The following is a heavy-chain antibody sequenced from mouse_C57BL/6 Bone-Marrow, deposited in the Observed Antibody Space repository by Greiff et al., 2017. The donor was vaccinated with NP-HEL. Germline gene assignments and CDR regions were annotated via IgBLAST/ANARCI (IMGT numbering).Heavy chain of an antibody. V-gene: IGHV1-55*01. CDR1: GYTFTSYW. J-gene: IGHJ4*01. CDR3: ARGRDYGYDESAMDY. Sequence: QVQLQQPGAELVKPGASVKMSCKASGYTFTSYWITWVKQRPGQGLEWIGDIYPGSGSTNYNEKFKSKATLTVDTSASTAYMQLSSLTSEDSAVSYCARGRDYGYDESAMDYWGQRTSVPVSS. CDR2: IYPGSGST. D-gene: IGHD2-2*01.